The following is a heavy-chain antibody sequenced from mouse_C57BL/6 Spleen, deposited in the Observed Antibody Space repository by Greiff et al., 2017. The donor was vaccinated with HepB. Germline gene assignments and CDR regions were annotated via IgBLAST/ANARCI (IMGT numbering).Heavy chain of an antibody. V-gene: IGHV1-55*01. CDR1: GYTFTSYW. J-gene: IGHJ2*01. Sequence: VKLQQSGAELVKPGASVKMSCKASGYTFTSYWITWVKQRPGQGLEWIGDIYPGSGSTNYNEKFKSKATLTVDTSSSTAYMQLSSLTSEDSAVYYCARWNYYGSSPFDYWGQGTTLTVSS. D-gene: IGHD1-1*01. CDR3: ARWNYYGSSPFDY. CDR2: IYPGSGST.